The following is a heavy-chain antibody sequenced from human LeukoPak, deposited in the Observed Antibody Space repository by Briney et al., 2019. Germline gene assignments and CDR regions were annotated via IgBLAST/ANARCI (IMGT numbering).Heavy chain of an antibody. V-gene: IGHV4-4*07. CDR3: ARVGHYGSGMGVDWFDP. CDR2: IYTSGST. CDR1: GGSISSYY. Sequence: PSETLSLTCTVSGGSISSYYWSWIRQPAGKGLEWIGRIYTSGSTNYNPSLKSRVTMSVDTSKNQFSLKLSSVTAADTAVYYCARVGHYGSGMGVDWFDPWGQGTLVTVSS. J-gene: IGHJ5*02. D-gene: IGHD3-10*01.